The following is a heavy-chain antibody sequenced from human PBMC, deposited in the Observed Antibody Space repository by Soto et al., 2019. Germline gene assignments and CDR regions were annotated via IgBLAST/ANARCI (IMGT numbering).Heavy chain of an antibody. CDR3: AADPMPTSYYYYDMDV. D-gene: IGHD2-2*01. J-gene: IGHJ6*02. CDR1: GFTFIRST. Sequence: ASVKVSCKASGFTFIRSTVQWVRQARGQRLEWVGWIVVASGNTNYAQKFQDRVTITRDMSTGTAYMDLRSLRSEDTAVYYCAADPMPTSYYYYDMDVWGQGTTVTVSS. V-gene: IGHV1-58*01. CDR2: IVVASGNT.